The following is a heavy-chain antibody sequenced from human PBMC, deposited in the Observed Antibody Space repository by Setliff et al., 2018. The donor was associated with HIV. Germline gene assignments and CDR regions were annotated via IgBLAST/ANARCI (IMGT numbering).Heavy chain of an antibody. CDR2: ISATTGDT. Sequence: GSSLKISCAASGFTFSTYAMSWVRQAPGRGLEWASAISATTGDTYYADSVKGRFTISRDNSKNTLYLQMNSLGAEDTALYYCVKMALSGTYLDYWGQGTLVTGSS. CDR3: VKMALSGTYLDY. CDR1: GFTFSTYA. D-gene: IGHD6-19*01. J-gene: IGHJ4*02. V-gene: IGHV3-23*01.